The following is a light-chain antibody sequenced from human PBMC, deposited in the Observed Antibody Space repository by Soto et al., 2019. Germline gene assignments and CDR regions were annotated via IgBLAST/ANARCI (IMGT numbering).Light chain of an antibody. CDR2: GAS. J-gene: IGKJ5*01. CDR3: QHYGSS. V-gene: IGKV3-20*01. CDR1: QSVTSSY. Sequence: TQSPSSLSASVGDRVTITCRASQSVTSSYLAWYQQKAGQAPRLLIYGASSRATGIPDRFSGSGSGTDFTLTISRLEPEDFAVYYCQHYGSSFGQGTRLEIK.